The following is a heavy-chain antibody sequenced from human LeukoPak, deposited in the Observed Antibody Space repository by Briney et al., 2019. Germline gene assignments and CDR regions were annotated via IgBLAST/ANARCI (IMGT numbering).Heavy chain of an antibody. V-gene: IGHV4-39*07. CDR1: GGSISSSSYY. D-gene: IGHD2-21*02. Sequence: SETLSLTCTVSGGSISSSSYYWGWVRQPPGKGLEWIGTIYYRGTTYYNPSLKSRVTLSVDTSKNEFSLSLTSVTAADTAVYYCARVGYCGGDCYPFDYWGQGTLTTISS. J-gene: IGHJ4*02. CDR2: IYYRGTT. CDR3: ARVGYCGGDCYPFDY.